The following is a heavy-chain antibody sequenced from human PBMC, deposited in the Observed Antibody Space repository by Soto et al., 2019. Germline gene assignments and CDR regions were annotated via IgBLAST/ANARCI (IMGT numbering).Heavy chain of an antibody. CDR1: GDSISSTFW. CDR3: AKDSGYNYGYFRWFDP. CDR2: VYHSGST. V-gene: IGHV4-4*02. Sequence: SETLSLTCAVSGDSISSTFWWTWVRQPPGKGLEWIGEVYHSGSTNYNPALKSRVTISVDTSKSQFSLKLSSVTAADTAVYYCAKDSGYNYGYFRWFDPWGQGTLVTVSS. D-gene: IGHD5-18*01. J-gene: IGHJ5*02.